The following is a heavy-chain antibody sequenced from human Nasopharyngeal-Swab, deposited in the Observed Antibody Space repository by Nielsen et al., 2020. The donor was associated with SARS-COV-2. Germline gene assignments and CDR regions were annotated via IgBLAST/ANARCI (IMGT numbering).Heavy chain of an antibody. D-gene: IGHD5-18*01. CDR1: GLTFSDYY. CDR3: ARRGGYGTPVDY. Sequence: GASVTIYWAASGLTFSDYYMSWIRQAPGKGLEWVSYISSSGSTIYYADSVKGRFTISRDNAKNSLYLQMNSLRAEDTAVYYCARRGGYGTPVDYWGQGTLVTVSS. V-gene: IGHV3-11*04. CDR2: ISSSGSTI. J-gene: IGHJ4*02.